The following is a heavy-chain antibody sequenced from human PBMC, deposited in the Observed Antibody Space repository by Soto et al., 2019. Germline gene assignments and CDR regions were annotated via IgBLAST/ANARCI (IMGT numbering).Heavy chain of an antibody. Sequence: GGSLRLSCVASGFNFSNFAMSWVRQAPGKGLESVSDISARGGNTYYADSVKGQFTVSRDNSKNTLYLQMNSLRAEDTAVYYCAKGVRDFWRGYWQPYYGDSWGQGTLVTVSS. V-gene: IGHV3-23*01. CDR2: ISARGGNT. CDR1: GFNFSNFA. D-gene: IGHD3-3*01. J-gene: IGHJ4*02. CDR3: AKGVRDFWRGYWQPYYGDS.